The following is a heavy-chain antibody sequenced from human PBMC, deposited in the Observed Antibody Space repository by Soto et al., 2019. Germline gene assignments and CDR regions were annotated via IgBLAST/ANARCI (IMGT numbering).Heavy chain of an antibody. CDR3: ARGLSGAYYDSSGYYSDLDY. CDR2: ISYDGSNK. V-gene: IGHV3-30-3*01. CDR1: GFTFSSYA. Sequence: PGGSLRLSCAASGFTFSSYAMHWVRQAPGKGLEWVAVISYDGSNKYYADSVKGRFTISRDNSKNTLYLQMNSLRAEDTAVYYCARGLSGAYYDSSGYYSDLDYWGQGTLVTVSS. D-gene: IGHD3-22*01. J-gene: IGHJ4*02.